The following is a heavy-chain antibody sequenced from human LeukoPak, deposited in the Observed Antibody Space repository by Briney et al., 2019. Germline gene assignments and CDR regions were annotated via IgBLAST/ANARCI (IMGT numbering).Heavy chain of an antibody. J-gene: IGHJ4*02. CDR3: ARAGESGSYLDY. CDR2: LSDAGRT. Sequence: GGSLRLSCVASQFIVNFDQINWVRQAPGQRLDCVSLLSDAGRTNYADSVKGRFTISRDNAKNSLYLQMNSLRAEDTAVYYCARAGESGSYLDYWGQGTPVTVSS. V-gene: IGHV3-53*01. CDR1: QFIVNFDQ. D-gene: IGHD1-26*01.